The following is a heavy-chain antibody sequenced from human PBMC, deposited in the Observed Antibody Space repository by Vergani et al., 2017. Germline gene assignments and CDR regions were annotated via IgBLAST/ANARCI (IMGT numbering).Heavy chain of an antibody. CDR2: IYYSGST. CDR1: GGSISSGGYY. D-gene: IGHD3-3*01. V-gene: IGHV4-31*03. J-gene: IGHJ4*02. Sequence: QVQLQESGPGLVKPSQTLSLTCTVSGGSISSGGYYWSWIRQHPGKGLEWIGYIYYSGSTYYNPSLKSRVTISVDTSKNQFSLKLSSVTAADTAVYYCARGSSYYDFWSSYSDLGYFDYWGQGTLVTVSS. CDR3: ARGSSYYDFWSSYSDLGYFDY.